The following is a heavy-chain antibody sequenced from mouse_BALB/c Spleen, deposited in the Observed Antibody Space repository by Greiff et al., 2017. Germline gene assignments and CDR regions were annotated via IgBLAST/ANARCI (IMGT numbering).Heavy chain of an antibody. D-gene: IGHD2-2*01. CDR2: IDPANGNT. CDR3: ARGVNAWFAY. J-gene: IGHJ3*01. Sequence: VHVKQSGAELVKPGASVKLSCTASGFNIKDTYMHWVKQRPEQGLEWIGRIDPANGNTKYDPKFQGKATITADTSSNTAYLQLSSLTSEDTAVYYCARGVNAWFAYWGQGTLVTVSA. V-gene: IGHV14-3*02. CDR1: GFNIKDTY.